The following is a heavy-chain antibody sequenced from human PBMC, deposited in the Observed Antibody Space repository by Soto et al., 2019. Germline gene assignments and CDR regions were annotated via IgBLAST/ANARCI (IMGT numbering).Heavy chain of an antibody. CDR1: GFTFSSYS. V-gene: IGHV3-21*01. Sequence: PGGSLRLSCAASGFTFSSYSMNWVRQAPGKGLEWVSSISSSSSYIYYADSVKGRFTISRDNAKNSLYLQMNSLRAEDTAVYYCASRALGYSSSSRQFDPWGQGTLVTVSS. CDR3: ASRALGYSSSSRQFDP. J-gene: IGHJ5*02. D-gene: IGHD6-6*01. CDR2: ISSSSSYI.